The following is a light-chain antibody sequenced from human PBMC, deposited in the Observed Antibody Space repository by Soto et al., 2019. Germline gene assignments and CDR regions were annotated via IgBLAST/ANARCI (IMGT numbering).Light chain of an antibody. V-gene: IGKV1-9*01. CDR1: QGISSY. Sequence: DIQLTQSPSFLSASVGDRVTITCRASQGISSYLAWYHQKPGKAPKLLIYAASTLQSGFQSRFSGSGSGTEFTLTISSMQPEDFATYYCQQLNSYPLTFGGGTKLAIK. CDR2: AAS. J-gene: IGKJ4*01. CDR3: QQLNSYPLT.